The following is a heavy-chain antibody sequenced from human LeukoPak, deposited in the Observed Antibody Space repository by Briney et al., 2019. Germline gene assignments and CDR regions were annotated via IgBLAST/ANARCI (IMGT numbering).Heavy chain of an antibody. V-gene: IGHV4-61*09. D-gene: IGHD3-22*01. J-gene: IGHJ4*02. CDR1: GGSISTDNYY. CDR2: IYTSGST. Sequence: NPSQTLSLTCTVSGGSISTDNYYWSWIRQPAGKGLEWIGHIYTSGSTIYNPSLKSRVTISIDTSENQFSLKLSSVTAAVTAVYYCAYYYDSSGFYPEMSWGQGILVTVSS. CDR3: AYYYDSSGFYPEMS.